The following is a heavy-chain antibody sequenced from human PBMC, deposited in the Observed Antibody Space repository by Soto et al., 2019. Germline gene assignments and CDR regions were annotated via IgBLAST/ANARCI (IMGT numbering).Heavy chain of an antibody. D-gene: IGHD2-15*01. Sequence: ASVKVSCKASGGTFSSYAISWVRQAPGQGLEWMGGIIPIFGTANYAQKFQGRVTITADESTSTAYMELSSLRSEDTAVYYCARGKLVVVAATEYYYYYGMDVWGQGTMVTVSS. J-gene: IGHJ6*02. CDR2: IIPIFGTA. CDR1: GGTFSSYA. V-gene: IGHV1-69*13. CDR3: ARGKLVVVAATEYYYYYGMDV.